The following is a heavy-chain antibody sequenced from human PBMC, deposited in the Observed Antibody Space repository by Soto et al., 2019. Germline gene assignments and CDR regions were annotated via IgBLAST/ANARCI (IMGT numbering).Heavy chain of an antibody. V-gene: IGHV3-30-3*01. J-gene: IGHJ4*02. CDR1: GFTFSSYA. CDR2: ISYDGSNK. D-gene: IGHD6-13*01. CDR3: ARENTWGSWPNFDY. Sequence: PGGSLRLSCAASGFTFSSYAMHWVRQAPGKGLEWVAVISYDGSNKYYADSVKGRFTISRDNSKNTLYLQMNSLRAEDTAVYYCARENTWGSWPNFDYWGQGTLVTVSS.